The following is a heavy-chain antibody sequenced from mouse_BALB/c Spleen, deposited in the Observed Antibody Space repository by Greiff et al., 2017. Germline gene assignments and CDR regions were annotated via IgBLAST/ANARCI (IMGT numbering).Heavy chain of an antibody. V-gene: IGHV1-69*02. CDR1: GYTFTSYW. CDR2: IDPSDSET. CDR3: ARSTMITTYAMDY. Sequence: QVQLKQPGAELVKPGAPVKLSCKASGYTFTSYWMNWVKQRPGRGLEWIGRIDPSDSETHYNQKFKDKATLTVDKSSSTAYIQLSSLTSEDSAVYYCARSTMITTYAMDYWGQGTSVTVSS. J-gene: IGHJ4*01. D-gene: IGHD2-4*01.